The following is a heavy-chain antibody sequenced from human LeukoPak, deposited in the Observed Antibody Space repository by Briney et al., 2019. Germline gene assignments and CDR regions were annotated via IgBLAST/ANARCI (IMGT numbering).Heavy chain of an antibody. CDR3: VRTPPNWGADF. CDR1: AYTFTSYD. V-gene: IGHV1-8*01. D-gene: IGHD7-27*01. Sequence: ASVTVSCKASAYTFTSYDINWMRQATGQGLEWMGWMSPNSGNTGYAQKFQGRVTMTRDTSTGTAYLELSSLRSEDSAVYYCVRTPPNWGADFWGQGTLVTVSS. J-gene: IGHJ4*02. CDR2: MSPNSGNT.